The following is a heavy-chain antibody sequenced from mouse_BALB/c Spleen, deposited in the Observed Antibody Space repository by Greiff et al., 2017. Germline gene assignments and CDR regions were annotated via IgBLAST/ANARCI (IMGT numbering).Heavy chain of an antibody. Sequence: VQLQQSAAELARPGASVKMSCKASGYTFTSYTMHWVKQRPGQGLEWIGYINPSSGYTEYNQKFKDKTTLTADKSSSTAYMQLSSLTSEDSAVYYCASHITTATSNFDYWGQGTTLTVSS. V-gene: IGHV1-4*02. CDR1: GYTFTSYT. CDR2: INPSSGYT. CDR3: ASHITTATSNFDY. D-gene: IGHD1-2*01. J-gene: IGHJ2*01.